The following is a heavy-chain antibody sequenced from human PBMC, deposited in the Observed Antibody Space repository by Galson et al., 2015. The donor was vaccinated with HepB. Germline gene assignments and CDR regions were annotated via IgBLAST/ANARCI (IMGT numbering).Heavy chain of an antibody. V-gene: IGHV3-30*04. CDR2: ISHDGTNQ. D-gene: IGHD4-23*01. CDR1: GFSFSSHA. J-gene: IGHJ5*02. CDR3: VRDWKFGNAAP. Sequence: SLRLSCAASGFSFSSHAMHWVRQAPGKGLEWVGVISHDGTNQYYGDSVKGRFTISRDNSKNTLYLQMNSLRTEDTAVYYCVRDWKFGNAAPWAQGTLVTVSS.